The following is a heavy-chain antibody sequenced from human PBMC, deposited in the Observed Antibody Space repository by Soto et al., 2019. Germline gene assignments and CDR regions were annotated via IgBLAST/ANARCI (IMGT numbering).Heavy chain of an antibody. CDR2: IKSKTDGGTT. V-gene: IGHV3-15*07. CDR1: GFTFSNAW. Sequence: GGSLRLSCAASGFTFSNAWMNWVRQAPGKGLEWVGRIKSKTDGGTTDYAAPVKGRFTISRDDSKNTLYLQMNSLKTEDTAVYYCTTTAGLLRYFDWSYYYGMDVWGQGTTVTVSS. J-gene: IGHJ6*02. CDR3: TTTAGLLRYFDWSYYYGMDV. D-gene: IGHD3-9*01.